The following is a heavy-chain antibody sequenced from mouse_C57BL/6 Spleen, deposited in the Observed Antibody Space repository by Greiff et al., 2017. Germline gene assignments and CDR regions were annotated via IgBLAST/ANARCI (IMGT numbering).Heavy chain of an antibody. V-gene: IGHV3-6*01. Sequence: VQLKESGPGLVKPSQSLSLTCSVTGYSITSGYYWNWIRQFPGNKLEWMGYISYDGSNNYNPSLKNRISITRDTSKNQFFLKLNSVTTEDTATYYCASYYDYDDWYFDVWGTGTTVTVSS. J-gene: IGHJ1*03. CDR2: ISYDGSN. CDR3: ASYYDYDDWYFDV. CDR1: GYSITSGYY. D-gene: IGHD2-4*01.